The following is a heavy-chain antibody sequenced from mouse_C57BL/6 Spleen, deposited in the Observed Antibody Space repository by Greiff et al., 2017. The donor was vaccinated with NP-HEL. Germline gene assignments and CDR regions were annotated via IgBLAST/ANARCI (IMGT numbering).Heavy chain of an antibody. CDR1: GFSFNTYA. D-gene: IGHD2-4*01. V-gene: IGHV10-1*01. CDR2: IRSKSNNYAT. J-gene: IGHJ1*03. Sequence: EVHLVESGGGLVQPKGSLKLSCAASGFSFNTYAMNWVRQAPGKGLEWVARIRSKSNNYATYYADSVKDRFTIARDDSESMLYLQMNNLKTEDTAMYYCVRHGYYDYDGGDWYFDVWGTGTTVTVSS. CDR3: VRHGYYDYDGGDWYFDV.